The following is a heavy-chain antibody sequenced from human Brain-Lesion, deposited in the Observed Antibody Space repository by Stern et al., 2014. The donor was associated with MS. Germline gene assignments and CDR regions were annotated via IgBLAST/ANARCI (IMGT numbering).Heavy chain of an antibody. CDR2: ASADGSNK. CDR3: AKDRQYLTYFFDH. J-gene: IGHJ5*02. Sequence: VQLVESGGDVVQPGTPLRLSCVASGFTFGSCAMHWVRQAPGKGPEWVAGASADGSNKYYAPSVKGRLTITRDQSQNTLYMQMNSLRPEDTAVYYCAKDRQYLTYFFDHWGQGSLVTVSS. D-gene: IGHD2/OR15-2a*01. CDR1: GFTFGSCA. V-gene: IGHV3-30*04.